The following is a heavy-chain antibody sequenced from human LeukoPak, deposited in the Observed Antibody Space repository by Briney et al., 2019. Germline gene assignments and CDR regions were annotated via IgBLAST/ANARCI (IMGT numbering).Heavy chain of an antibody. Sequence: GGSLRLSCAASGFTFSSYAMHWVRQAPGKGLEWVAVISYDGSNKYYADSVKGRFTISRDNSKNTLYLQMNSLRAEDTAVYYCARKMTTVTTANNDDAFDIWGQGTMVTVSS. CDR3: ARKMTTVTTANNDDAFDI. V-gene: IGHV3-30-3*01. CDR1: GFTFSSYA. D-gene: IGHD4-17*01. CDR2: ISYDGSNK. J-gene: IGHJ3*02.